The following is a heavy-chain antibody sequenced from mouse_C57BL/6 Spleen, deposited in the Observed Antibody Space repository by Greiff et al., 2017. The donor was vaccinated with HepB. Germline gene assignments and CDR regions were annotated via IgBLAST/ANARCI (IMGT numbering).Heavy chain of an antibody. D-gene: IGHD2-4*01. CDR1: GFNIKNTY. CDR2: IDPANGNT. J-gene: IGHJ3*01. CDR3: ARPYYDYDEGGFAY. Sequence: EVKLVESVAELVRPGASVKLSCTASGFNIKNTYMHWVKQRPEQGLEWIGRIDPANGNTKYAPKFQGKATITADTSSNTAYLQLSSLTSEDTAIYYCARPYYDYDEGGFAYWGQGTLVTVSA. V-gene: IGHV14-3*01.